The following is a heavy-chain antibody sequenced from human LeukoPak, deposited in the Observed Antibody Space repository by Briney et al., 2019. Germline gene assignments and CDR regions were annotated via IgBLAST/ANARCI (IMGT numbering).Heavy chain of an antibody. V-gene: IGHV4-59*08. CDR1: GGSISSYY. Sequence: SETLSLTCTVSGGSISSYYCSSIRQPPGKGLEWIGYIYYSGSTNYNPSLKSRVTISVDTSKNQFSLKLSSVTAADTAVYYCARTAGEYYPGAFDIWGQGTMVTVSS. CDR2: IYYSGST. J-gene: IGHJ3*02. D-gene: IGHD3-10*01. CDR3: ARTAGEYYPGAFDI.